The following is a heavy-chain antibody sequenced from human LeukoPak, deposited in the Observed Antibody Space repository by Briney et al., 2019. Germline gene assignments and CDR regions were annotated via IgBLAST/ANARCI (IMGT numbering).Heavy chain of an antibody. CDR3: ARDYYYDSSGYYYRFGY. CDR2: IYTSGST. V-gene: IGHV4-4*07. Sequence: SETLSLTCTVSGGSISSYYWSWIRQPAGKGLEWIGRIYTSGSTNYNPSLKSRVTMSVDTSKNQFSLKLSSVTAADTAVYYCARDYYYDSSGYYYRFGYWGQGTLVTVSS. J-gene: IGHJ4*02. CDR1: GGSISSYY. D-gene: IGHD3-22*01.